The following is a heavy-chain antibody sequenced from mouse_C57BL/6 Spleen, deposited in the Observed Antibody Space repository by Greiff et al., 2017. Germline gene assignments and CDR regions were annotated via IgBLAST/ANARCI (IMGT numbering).Heavy chain of an antibody. D-gene: IGHD2-4*01. CDR3: ARGDYDVGFDY. CDR1: GYTFTSYW. J-gene: IGHJ2*01. Sequence: QVQLQQSGAELLKPGASVKMSCKASGYTFTSYWITWVKQRPGQGLEWIGDIYPGSGSTNYNEKFKRKATLTVDTSSSTAYMQLSSLTSEDSAVYDCARGDYDVGFDYWGQGTTLTVSS. CDR2: IYPGSGST. V-gene: IGHV1-55*01.